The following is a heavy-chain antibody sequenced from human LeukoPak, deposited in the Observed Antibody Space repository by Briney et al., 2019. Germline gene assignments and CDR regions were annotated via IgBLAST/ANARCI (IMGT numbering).Heavy chain of an antibody. CDR1: GFTFSSYW. V-gene: IGHV3-7*01. D-gene: IGHD6-19*01. J-gene: IGHJ4*02. CDR2: IKQDGSEK. CDR3: ARSTSLSIAVAGYDY. Sequence: GGSLRLSCAAPGFTFSSYWMSWVRQAPGKGLEWVANIKQDGSEKYYVDSVKGRFTISRDNAKNSLYLQMNSLRAEDTAVYYCARSTSLSIAVAGYDYWGQGTLVTVSS.